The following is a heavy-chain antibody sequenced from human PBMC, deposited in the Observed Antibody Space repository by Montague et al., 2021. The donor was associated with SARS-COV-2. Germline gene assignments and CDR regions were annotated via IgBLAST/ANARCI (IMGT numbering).Heavy chain of an antibody. CDR1: GDSVSRSSAA. CDR2: TYYRSKWYN. J-gene: IGHJ4*02. CDR3: ARTSASSDY. Sequence: CAISGDSVSRSSAAWNWIRQSPPRGLEWLGRTYYRSKWYNDYAVSVKSRITINPDTSKNQISLQLNSVTPEDTAVHYCARTSASSDYWGQGTLVTVSS. D-gene: IGHD1-26*01. V-gene: IGHV6-1*01.